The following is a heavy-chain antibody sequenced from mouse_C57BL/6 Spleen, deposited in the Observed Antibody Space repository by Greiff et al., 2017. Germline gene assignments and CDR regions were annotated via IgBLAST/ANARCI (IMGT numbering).Heavy chain of an antibody. CDR2: INPNNGGT. Sequence: EVQLQQSGPELVKPGASVKISCKASGYTFTDYYMNWVKQSHGKSLEWIGDINPNNGGTSYNQKFKGKATLTVDKSSSTAYMELRSLTSEDSAVYYCARVTTVVGSWYFDVWGTGTTVTVSS. CDR3: ARVTTVVGSWYFDV. CDR1: GYTFTDYY. J-gene: IGHJ1*03. V-gene: IGHV1-26*01. D-gene: IGHD1-1*01.